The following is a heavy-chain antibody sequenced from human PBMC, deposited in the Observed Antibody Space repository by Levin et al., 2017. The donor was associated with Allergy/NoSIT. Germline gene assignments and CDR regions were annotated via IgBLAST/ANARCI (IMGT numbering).Heavy chain of an antibody. D-gene: IGHD3-9*01. Sequence: TSGGSLRLSCAASGFSFSDYHMNWVRQAPGKGLEWVSSINNIAKNSYYPDSMMGRFTTSRDNAKNSLFLQMDSLRAEDTAVYYCARSIASTGKSPGFDYWGQGALVTVSS. CDR3: ARSIASTGKSPGFDY. CDR1: GFSFSDYH. J-gene: IGHJ4*02. CDR2: INNIAKNS. V-gene: IGHV3-21*01.